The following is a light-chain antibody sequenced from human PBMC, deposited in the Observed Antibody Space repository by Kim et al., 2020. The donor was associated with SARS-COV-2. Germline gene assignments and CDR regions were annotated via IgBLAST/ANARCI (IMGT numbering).Light chain of an antibody. CDR1: QSVTSN. CDR3: QQYNRWPPYI. V-gene: IGKV3-15*01. J-gene: IGKJ2*01. Sequence: VSPGERAALSCRASQSVTSNLAWYQQRPGQAPRLLIYGASIRATGIPDRFSGSGSGTEFTLTISSLQPEDFALYYCQQYNRWPPYIFGQGTKLEI. CDR2: GAS.